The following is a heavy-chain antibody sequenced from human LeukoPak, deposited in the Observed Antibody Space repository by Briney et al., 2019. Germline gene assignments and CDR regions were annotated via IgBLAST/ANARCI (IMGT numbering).Heavy chain of an antibody. Sequence: SVTLSLTCAVYGGSFSGYYWSWIRQPPGKGLEWIGEINHSGSTNYNPSLKSRVTISVDTSKNQFSLKLSSVTAADTAVYYCARIAGWYYYDSSGYRYYYMDVWGKGTTVTVSS. V-gene: IGHV4-34*01. D-gene: IGHD3-22*01. CDR1: GGSFSGYY. CDR3: ARIAGWYYYDSSGYRYYYMDV. J-gene: IGHJ6*03. CDR2: INHSGST.